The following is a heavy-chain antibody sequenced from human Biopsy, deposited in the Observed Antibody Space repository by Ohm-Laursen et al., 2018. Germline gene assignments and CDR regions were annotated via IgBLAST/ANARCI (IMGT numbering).Heavy chain of an antibody. CDR1: GGSIISYY. CDR3: ARTPRDSFWSGSYKRGLWFDP. V-gene: IGHV4-59*01. Sequence: SQTLSLTCSVSGGSIISYYWTWIWQPPGKGLEWIGHVYNGGITNYNPSLKSRVTISKDTSKNQFSLQVNSVNAADTAVYYCARTPRDSFWSGSYKRGLWFDPWGQGTLVIVSS. J-gene: IGHJ5*02. D-gene: IGHD3-3*01. CDR2: VYNGGIT.